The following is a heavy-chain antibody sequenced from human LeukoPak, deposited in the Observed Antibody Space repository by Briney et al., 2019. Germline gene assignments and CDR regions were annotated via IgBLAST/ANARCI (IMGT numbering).Heavy chain of an antibody. CDR2: ISAYNGNT. V-gene: IGHV1-18*01. CDR1: GYTFTSYG. CDR3: ARDMKYSSGRPDH. Sequence: ASVKVSCKASGYTFTSYGISWVRQAPGQGLEWMGWISAYNGNTNYAQKLQGRVTMTTDTSASTAYMELGSLTSADTAVYYCARDMKYSSGRPDHWGQGTLVTVSS. J-gene: IGHJ4*02. D-gene: IGHD6-19*01.